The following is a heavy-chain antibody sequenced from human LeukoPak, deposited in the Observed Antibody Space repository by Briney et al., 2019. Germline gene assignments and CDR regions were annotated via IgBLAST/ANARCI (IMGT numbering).Heavy chain of an antibody. Sequence: SETLSLTCAVYSVSFSGYYWSWIPQPPGKGGEWIGEINHSGSTNYNPSLKSRVTISVDTSKSQFSLKLSSVTAEDTAVYYCARRRRIVGATPGAFDIRGRGTMVSVS. J-gene: IGHJ3*02. CDR2: INHSGST. CDR1: SVSFSGYY. D-gene: IGHD1-26*01. CDR3: ARRRRIVGATPGAFDI. V-gene: IGHV4-34*01.